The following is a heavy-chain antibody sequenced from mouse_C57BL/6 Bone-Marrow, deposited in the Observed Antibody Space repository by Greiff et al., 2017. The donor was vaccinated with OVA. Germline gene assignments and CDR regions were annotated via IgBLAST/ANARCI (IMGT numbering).Heavy chain of an antibody. D-gene: IGHD2-2*01. J-gene: IGHJ2*01. CDR2: ISDGGSYT. V-gene: IGHV5-4*01. CDR3: ARGGYGLFDY. Sequence: EVQGVESGGGLVKPGGSLKLSCAASGFTFSSSAMSWVRQTPEKRLEWVATISDGGSYTYYPDNVKGRFTISRDNAKNNLYLQMSHLKSEDTAMYYCARGGYGLFDYWGQGTTLTVSS. CDR1: GFTFSSSA.